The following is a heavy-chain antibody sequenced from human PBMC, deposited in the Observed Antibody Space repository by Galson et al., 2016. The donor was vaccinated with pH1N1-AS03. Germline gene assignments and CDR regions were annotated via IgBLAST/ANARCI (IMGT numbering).Heavy chain of an antibody. CDR1: GASVNTKNYY. Sequence: SETLSLTCTVSGASVNTKNYYWTWIRQSPEKGLEWIGYVFYTGATNYNPSLQSRLTVSTDKSKNQFSLKPSSVTAADTAVYFCAREGYGSGSYYPYYFDYWGQGALVTVSS. V-gene: IGHV4-61*01. J-gene: IGHJ4*02. CDR2: VFYTGAT. D-gene: IGHD3-10*01. CDR3: AREGYGSGSYYPYYFDY.